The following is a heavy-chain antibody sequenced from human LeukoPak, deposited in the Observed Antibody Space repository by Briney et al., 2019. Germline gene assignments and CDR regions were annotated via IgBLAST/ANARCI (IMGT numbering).Heavy chain of an antibody. J-gene: IGHJ3*02. CDR2: INPNSRGT. V-gene: IGHV1-2*02. CDR3: ARRAREYSHDAFDI. CDR1: GYTFTDYY. Sequence: ASVKVSCKASGYTFTDYYMHWVRQAPGQGLEWIGWINPNSRGTDSAQKFQGRFSMPRDTSISTAYMELSRLRSDDTAVYYCARRAREYSHDAFDIWGQGTMVTVSS. D-gene: IGHD5-18*01.